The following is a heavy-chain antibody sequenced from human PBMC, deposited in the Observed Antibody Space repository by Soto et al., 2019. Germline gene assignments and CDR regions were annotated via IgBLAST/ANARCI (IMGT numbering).Heavy chain of an antibody. Sequence: GASVKVSCKASGYTFTSYAMHWVRQAPGQRLEWMGWINAGNGNTKYSQKFQGRVTITRDTSASTAYMELSSLRSEDTAVYYCARAGYSYGLSYYYYGMDVWGQGTTVTVSS. CDR2: INAGNGNT. V-gene: IGHV1-3*01. J-gene: IGHJ6*02. CDR1: GYTFTSYA. D-gene: IGHD5-18*01. CDR3: ARAGYSYGLSYYYYGMDV.